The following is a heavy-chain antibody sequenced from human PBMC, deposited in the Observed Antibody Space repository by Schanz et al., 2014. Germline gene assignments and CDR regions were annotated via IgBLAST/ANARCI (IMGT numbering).Heavy chain of an antibody. Sequence: QVQLVESGGGLVTPGGSLRLSCAASGFTFKDFYMSWIRQAPGRGLEWVSYISSGGGGNTYYADSVGGRFTISRDNAKNSLYLRMNSPRAEDTAVYYCARVRAYDYGAEAHGMDVWGHGTTVTFSS. V-gene: IGHV3-11*04. CDR3: ARVRAYDYGAEAHGMDV. CDR1: GFTFKDFY. D-gene: IGHD4-17*01. CDR2: ISSGGGGNT. J-gene: IGHJ6*02.